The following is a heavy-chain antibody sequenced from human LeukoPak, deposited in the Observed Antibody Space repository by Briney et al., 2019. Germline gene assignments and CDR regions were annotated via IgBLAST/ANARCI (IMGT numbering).Heavy chain of an antibody. J-gene: IGHJ4*02. CDR2: ISCSGGST. V-gene: IGHV3-23*01. CDR1: GFTFSSYA. CDR3: AKSLLTMIVLGGPYYLDY. D-gene: IGHD3-22*01. Sequence: PGGSLRLSCAASGFTFSSYAMSWVRQAPGKGLEWVSAISCSGGSTYYADSVKGRFTISRDNSKNTLYLQMNSLRAEDTGVYYCAKSLLTMIVLGGPYYLDYRGQGTLVTVRS.